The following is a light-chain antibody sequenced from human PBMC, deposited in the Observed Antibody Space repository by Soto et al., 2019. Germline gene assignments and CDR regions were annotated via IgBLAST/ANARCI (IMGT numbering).Light chain of an antibody. CDR1: SSNVGGYDY. Sequence: QSALTQPASVSGSAGQSITISCTGTSSNVGGYDYVSWYQQHPGTAPKVMIYEVRYRPSGVSNRFSGSKSGNTASLTISGLLAEDEADYYCSSYTSSGTYVFGTGTKLTVL. J-gene: IGLJ1*01. CDR3: SSYTSSGTYV. V-gene: IGLV2-14*01. CDR2: EVR.